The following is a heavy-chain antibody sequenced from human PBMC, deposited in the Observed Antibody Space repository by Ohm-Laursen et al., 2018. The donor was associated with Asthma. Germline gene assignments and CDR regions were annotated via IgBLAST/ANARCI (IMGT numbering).Heavy chain of an antibody. CDR3: AKDQGVATIVFNY. D-gene: IGHD5-24*01. CDR2: LSGSGGGT. J-gene: IGHJ4*02. V-gene: IGHV3-23*01. CDR1: GFTFSNYA. Sequence: SLRLSCTASGFTFSNYAMTWVRQAPGKGLEWVSALSGSGGGTYYADSVKGRFTISRDNSRNTLYLQMNSLRAEDTAVYYCAKDQGVATIVFNYWGQGTLVTVSS.